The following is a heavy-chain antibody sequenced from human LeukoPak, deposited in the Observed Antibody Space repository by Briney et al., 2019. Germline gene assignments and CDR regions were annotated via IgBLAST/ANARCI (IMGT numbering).Heavy chain of an antibody. CDR3: ARHYYDSSGYYFDY. V-gene: IGHV3-21*01. Sequence: KTGGSLRLSCAASGFTFSSYNMNWVRQAPGKGLEWVSSISSSSSYIYYADSVKGRFTISRDNAKNSLYLQMNSLRAEDTAVYYCARHYYDSSGYYFDYWGQGTLVTVSS. CDR2: ISSSSSYI. D-gene: IGHD3-22*01. J-gene: IGHJ4*02. CDR1: GFTFSSYN.